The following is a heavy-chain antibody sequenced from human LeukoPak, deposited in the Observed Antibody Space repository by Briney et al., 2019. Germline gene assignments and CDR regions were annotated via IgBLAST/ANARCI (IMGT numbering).Heavy chain of an antibody. Sequence: SETLSLTCTVSGGSISSGSYYWSWIRQPAGKGLEWIGRIYTSGSTNYNPSLKSRVTISVDTSKNQFSLKLSSVTAADTAVYYCARGVLYYYDSSGLDYWGQGTLVTVSS. V-gene: IGHV4-61*02. CDR1: GGSISSGSYY. D-gene: IGHD3-22*01. CDR2: IYTSGST. J-gene: IGHJ4*02. CDR3: ARGVLYYYDSSGLDY.